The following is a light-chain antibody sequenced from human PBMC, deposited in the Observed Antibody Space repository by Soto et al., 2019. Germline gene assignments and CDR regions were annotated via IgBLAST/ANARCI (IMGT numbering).Light chain of an antibody. V-gene: IGKV1-39*01. Sequence: DIQMTQSPSSLSASVGDRVTITCRASQSISDYLNWYQQKPGKAPTALIHATSTLQSGVSSRFSGSGSDTEFTLTITSLQPEDFATYFCQQSLSSPLTFGGGTKV. CDR1: QSISDY. CDR2: ATS. J-gene: IGKJ4*01. CDR3: QQSLSSPLT.